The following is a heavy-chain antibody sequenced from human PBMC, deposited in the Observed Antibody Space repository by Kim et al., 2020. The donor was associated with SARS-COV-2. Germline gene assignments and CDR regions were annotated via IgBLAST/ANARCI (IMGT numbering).Heavy chain of an antibody. CDR2: ISWNSGYI. CDR1: GFTFGDYA. D-gene: IGHD3-10*01. Sequence: GGSLRLSCAASGFTFGDYAMHWVRQAPGKGLEWVSSISWNSGYIGYADSVKGRFTISRDNAKNSLYLQMNSLRAEDTALYYCVKDYYASGRYYTGYFDFWGQGTLVTVSS. V-gene: IGHV3-9*01. J-gene: IGHJ4*02. CDR3: VKDYYASGRYYTGYFDF.